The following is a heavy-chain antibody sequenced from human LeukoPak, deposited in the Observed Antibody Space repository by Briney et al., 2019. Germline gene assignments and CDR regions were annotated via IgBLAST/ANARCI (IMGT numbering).Heavy chain of an antibody. J-gene: IGHJ4*02. D-gene: IGHD6-13*01. Sequence: GGALRLSCAVSGFTFSSYAMHWVRQAPDKGLEWVAAISHDGSNKYYADSVKGRFSISRDNSKNTLYLQMNGLRAEETAMYYCATPYTSSWSLYFDNWGQGTLVTVSS. V-gene: IGHV3-30-3*01. CDR1: GFTFSSYA. CDR2: ISHDGSNK. CDR3: ATPYTSSWSLYFDN.